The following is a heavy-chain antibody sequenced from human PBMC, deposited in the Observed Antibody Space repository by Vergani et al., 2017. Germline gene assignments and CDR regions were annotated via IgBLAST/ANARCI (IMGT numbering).Heavy chain of an antibody. CDR1: EYSFGNYW. CDR3: ARNTTESAS. Sequence: EVALVQSGPEMRTPGESLKISCKGSEYSFGNYWMGWVRQVPGKGLEWMGIIYPADSDTRYSPSFQGQVTIPADKSTSTAFLQWDSLKASDTALYYCARNTTESASWGQGTLVTVSS. D-gene: IGHD1-1*01. V-gene: IGHV5-51*03. J-gene: IGHJ5*02. CDR2: IYPADSDT.